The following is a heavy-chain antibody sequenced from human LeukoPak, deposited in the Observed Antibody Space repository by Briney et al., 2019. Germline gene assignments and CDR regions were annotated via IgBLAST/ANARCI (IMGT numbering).Heavy chain of an antibody. V-gene: IGHV3-23*01. D-gene: IGHD1-1*01. J-gene: IGHJ4*02. Sequence: GGSLRLSCAASAFTFSSYAMSWVRQAPGKGLEWVSAISGSGANTYYADSVKGRFTISRDNSKNTLYLQMNSLRAEDTAVYYCARDQDWNDATPFDYWGQGTLVTVSS. CDR3: ARDQDWNDATPFDY. CDR2: ISGSGANT. CDR1: AFTFSSYA.